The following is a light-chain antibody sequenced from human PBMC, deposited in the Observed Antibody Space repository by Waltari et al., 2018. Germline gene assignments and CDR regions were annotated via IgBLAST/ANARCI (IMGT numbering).Light chain of an antibody. CDR2: GQN. J-gene: IGLJ1*01. Sequence: SSELTQDPAVSVALGQTVRITCQGDSLRSYYATWYQQNAGQAPILVIYGQNNRPSGIPDRFSGSYSGRTASLTITGAQAEDEADYYCSSRDSGAHRHVFGTGTKVTVL. V-gene: IGLV3-19*01. CDR3: SSRDSGAHRHV. CDR1: SLRSYY.